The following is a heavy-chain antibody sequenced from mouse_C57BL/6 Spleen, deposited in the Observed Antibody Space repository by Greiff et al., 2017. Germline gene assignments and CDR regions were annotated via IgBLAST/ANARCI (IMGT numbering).Heavy chain of an antibody. V-gene: IGHV5-9*01. J-gene: IGHJ2*01. CDR2: ISGGGGNT. Sequence: EVKLMESGGGLVKPGGSLKLSCAASGFTFSSYTMSWVRQTPEKRLEWVATISGGGGNTYYPDSVKGRFTISRDNAKNTLYLQMSSLRSEDTALYYCARLYYDYDEDYGGQGTTLTVSS. CDR1: GFTFSSYT. CDR3: ARLYYDYDEDY. D-gene: IGHD2-4*01.